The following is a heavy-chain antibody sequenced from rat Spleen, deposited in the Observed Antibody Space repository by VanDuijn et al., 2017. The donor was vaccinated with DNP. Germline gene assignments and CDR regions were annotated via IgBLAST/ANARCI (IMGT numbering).Heavy chain of an antibody. V-gene: IGHV5-7*01. CDR2: ISYDGSRT. J-gene: IGHJ2*01. Sequence: EVQLVESGGGVVQPGRSLRLSCVASGFTFSDYYMAWVRQAPTKGLEWVATISYDGSRTNYRESVKGRFTISRDNAKSTLYLQMDSLRSEDTATYYCARPDYWGQGVMVTVSS. CDR1: GFTFSDYY. CDR3: ARPDY.